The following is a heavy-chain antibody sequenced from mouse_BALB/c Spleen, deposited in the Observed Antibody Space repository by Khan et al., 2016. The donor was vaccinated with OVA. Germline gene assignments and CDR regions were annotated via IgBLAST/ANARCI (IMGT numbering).Heavy chain of an antibody. CDR3: TRSGYGSFAY. CDR1: GYTFTSYS. V-gene: IGHV1S81*02. CDR2: INPSSGGT. D-gene: IGHD2-2*01. Sequence: VQLQQSGAELVKPGASVRSSCKASGYTFTSYSLYWVKQRPGQGLEWIGDINPSSGGTNFNEKFKSKATLTVDKSSSTAYIQLNSLTSEDSAVYYCTRSGYGSFAYWGQGTLVTVSA. J-gene: IGHJ3*01.